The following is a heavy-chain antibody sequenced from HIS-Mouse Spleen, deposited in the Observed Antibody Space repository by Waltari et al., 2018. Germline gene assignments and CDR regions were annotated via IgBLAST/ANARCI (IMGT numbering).Heavy chain of an antibody. CDR3: ARPLIAGTPYDAFDI. Sequence: QVQLQQWGAGLLKPSETLSLTCAVYGGSFSGYDWSWIRQPPGKGLAWMAEINHRGSTHYTPGIKSGVTISVDTSQHQCSLKLSSVTAAVTAVYYCARPLIAGTPYDAFDIWGQGTMVTVSS. CDR1: GGSFSGYD. V-gene: IGHV4-34*01. CDR2: INHRGST. J-gene: IGHJ3*02. D-gene: IGHD1-20*01.